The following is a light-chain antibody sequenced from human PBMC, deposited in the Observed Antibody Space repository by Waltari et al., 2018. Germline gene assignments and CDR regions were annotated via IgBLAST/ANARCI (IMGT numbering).Light chain of an antibody. V-gene: IGLV2-8*02. Sequence: QSALTQPPSPSRSPGPSVTTSCTGTSSDVGGYNYVSWYQQHPGKAPKLMIYEVSERPSGVPDRFSGSKSGNKASLTVSGLQADDEADYYCSSLAGGGYVVFGGGTKVTVL. CDR3: SSLAGGGYVV. J-gene: IGLJ2*01. CDR1: SSDVGGYNY. CDR2: EVS.